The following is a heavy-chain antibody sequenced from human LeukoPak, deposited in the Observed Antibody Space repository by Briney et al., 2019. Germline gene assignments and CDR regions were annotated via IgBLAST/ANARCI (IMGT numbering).Heavy chain of an antibody. D-gene: IGHD6-19*01. CDR3: ARASRGWYTGNWFDP. J-gene: IGHJ5*02. V-gene: IGHV1-8*01. CDR2: MNPNSGNT. Sequence: ASVKVSCKASGYTFTSYDINWVRQATGQGLEWMGWMNPNSGNTGYAQKFQGRVTMTRNTSISTAYMELSSLRSEDTAVYYCARASRGWYTGNWFDPWGQGTLVTASS. CDR1: GYTFTSYD.